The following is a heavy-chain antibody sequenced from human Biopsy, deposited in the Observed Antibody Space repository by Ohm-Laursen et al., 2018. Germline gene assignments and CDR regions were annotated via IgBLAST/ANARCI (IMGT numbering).Heavy chain of an antibody. D-gene: IGHD2-8*01. CDR1: VGSFSGYY. Sequence: TLSLTCAVYVGSFSGYYSSWIRQPPGKGLEWIGEIKHSGSTNYNPSLKSRVTISVDTSKHQFSLKLSSVTAADTAVYYCARGMRYCTNAVCYKSGSGSYYRYYYGMDVWGQGTTVTVSS. CDR2: IKHSGST. J-gene: IGHJ6*02. V-gene: IGHV4-34*01. CDR3: ARGMRYCTNAVCYKSGSGSYYRYYYGMDV.